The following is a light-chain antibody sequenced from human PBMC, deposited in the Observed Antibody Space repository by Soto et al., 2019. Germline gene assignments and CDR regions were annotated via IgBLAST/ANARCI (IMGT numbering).Light chain of an antibody. CDR2: GAS. V-gene: IGKV3-15*01. Sequence: EIVLTQSPATLSMSPGERATLSCWASQTISSSLAWYQQKPGQAPRLLIYGASTRAAGVPVRFSGSGSGTEVTLTINRLEAEDFAVYYCQQYNRWPLTFGGGTKVEIK. CDR3: QQYNRWPLT. CDR1: QTISSS. J-gene: IGKJ4*01.